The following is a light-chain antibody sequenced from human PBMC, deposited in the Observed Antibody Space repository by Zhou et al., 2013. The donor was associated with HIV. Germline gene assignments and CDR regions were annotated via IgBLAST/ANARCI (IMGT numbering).Light chain of an antibody. V-gene: IGKV3-20*01. CDR3: QQYSSSPT. CDR2: DAS. J-gene: IGKJ5*01. Sequence: EIVLTQSPGTLSLSPGERAILSCRASQSVGGSSLAWYQQRPGQAPMLLIYDASSRATGIPDRFSGSGSGTDFTLTISRLEPEDFALYFCQQYSSSPTFGQGTRLEIK. CDR1: QSVGGSS.